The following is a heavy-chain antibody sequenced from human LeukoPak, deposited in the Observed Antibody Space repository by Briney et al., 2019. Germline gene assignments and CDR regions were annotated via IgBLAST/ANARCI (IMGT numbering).Heavy chain of an antibody. J-gene: IGHJ4*02. CDR2: INPDGSRT. Sequence: GGSLRLSCAASGFTFSSNWTHWVRQGPGKGLVWVSRINPDGSRTDYAESVKGRFTISRDNAKNTLSLEMNSLGDEDTAVYYCSRDFNGRNDFWGQGTLVTVSS. CDR3: SRDFNGRNDF. V-gene: IGHV3-74*01. D-gene: IGHD1-14*01. CDR1: GFTFSSNW.